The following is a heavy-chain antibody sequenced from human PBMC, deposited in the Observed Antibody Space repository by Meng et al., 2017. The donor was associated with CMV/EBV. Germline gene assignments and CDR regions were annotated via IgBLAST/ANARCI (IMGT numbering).Heavy chain of an antibody. CDR1: GFTFSSYV. V-gene: IGHV3-23*01. CDR2: ISGSGGST. CDR3: AKGEQWLAPRFDY. D-gene: IGHD6-19*01. Sequence: AASGFTFSSYVMGWVRQAPGKGLEWVSAISGSGGSTYYADSVKGRFTISRDNSKNTLYLQMNSLRAEDTAVYYCAKGEQWLAPRFDYWGQGTLVTVSS. J-gene: IGHJ4*02.